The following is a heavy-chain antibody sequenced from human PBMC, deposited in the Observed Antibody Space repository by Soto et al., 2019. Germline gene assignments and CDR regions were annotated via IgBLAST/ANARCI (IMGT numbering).Heavy chain of an antibody. V-gene: IGHV3-23*01. CDR3: AKGSGGSRPYYFDS. D-gene: IGHD2-15*01. J-gene: IGHJ4*02. Sequence: GGSLRLSCAASGFTFSGYVMSWVRQDPAKGLEWFSAITGGGGDTYYADSVKGRFTISRDNPNNMLYLQMNSLRAEDTAIYYCAKGSGGSRPYYFDSWGQGTLVTVSS. CDR1: GFTFSGYV. CDR2: ITGGGGDT.